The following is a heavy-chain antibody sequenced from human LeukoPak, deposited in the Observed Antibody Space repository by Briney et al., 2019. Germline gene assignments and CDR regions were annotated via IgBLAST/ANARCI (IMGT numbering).Heavy chain of an antibody. CDR3: AKGGTNYYDSSGPLD. Sequence: GGTLRLSCAASGFTFSSYGMSWVRQAPGKGLEWVSAISGSGGSTYYADSVKGRFTISRDNSKNTLYLQMNSLRAEDTAVYYCAKGGTNYYDSSGPLDWSQGTLVTVSS. V-gene: IGHV3-23*01. CDR1: GFTFSSYG. CDR2: ISGSGGST. D-gene: IGHD3-22*01. J-gene: IGHJ4*02.